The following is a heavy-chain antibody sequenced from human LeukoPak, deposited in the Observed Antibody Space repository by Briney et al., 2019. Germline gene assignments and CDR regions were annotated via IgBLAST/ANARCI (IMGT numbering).Heavy chain of an antibody. V-gene: IGHV1-24*01. D-gene: IGHD6-13*01. Sequence: ASVTVSCKVSGYTLTELSMHWVRQAPGKGLEWMGGFDPEDGETIYAQKFQGRVTMTEDTSTDTAYMELSSLRSEDTAVYYCATLAAAGTLDAFDIWGQGTMVTVSS. CDR3: ATLAAAGTLDAFDI. CDR1: GYTLTELS. CDR2: FDPEDGET. J-gene: IGHJ3*02.